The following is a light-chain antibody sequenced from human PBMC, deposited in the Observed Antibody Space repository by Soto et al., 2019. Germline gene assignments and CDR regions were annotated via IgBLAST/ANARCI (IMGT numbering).Light chain of an antibody. V-gene: IGKV1-39*01. CDR1: QSISSY. CDR3: QQRYSTPYT. CDR2: AAS. Sequence: DIQMTQSPSSLSASVGDRVTITCRASQSISSYLNWYQQKPGKAPKLLIYAASSLQSGVPSRFSGSGSGTDFTLTISSLQPEDFATYYCQQRYSTPYTFDQGTKLEIK. J-gene: IGKJ2*01.